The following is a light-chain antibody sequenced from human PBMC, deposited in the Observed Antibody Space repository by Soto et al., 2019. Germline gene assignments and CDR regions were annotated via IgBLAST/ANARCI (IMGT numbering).Light chain of an antibody. CDR2: DAS. CDR3: QHYSSVWT. V-gene: IGKV1-5*01. J-gene: IGKJ1*01. CDR1: QSISRG. Sequence: DIQMTQSPSTLSSSVGDRVTITCRASQSISRGLARYQQKPGKAPNLLIYDASTLESGVPSRFSGSGSGTEFTLTISSLQPDDFATYYCQHYSSVWTFGQGTKVDNK.